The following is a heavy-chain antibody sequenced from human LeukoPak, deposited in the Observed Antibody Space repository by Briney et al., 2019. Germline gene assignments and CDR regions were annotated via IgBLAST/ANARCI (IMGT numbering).Heavy chain of an antibody. J-gene: IGHJ4*02. V-gene: IGHV4-34*01. CDR1: GGAFSGYY. D-gene: IGHD4-11*01. CDR2: INHSGDT. CDR3: ARGSRNYNNYEGADY. Sequence: PSETLSLTCAVYGGAFSGYYWSWIRQPPGKGLEWIGEINHSGDTKYNTSLKSRVSMSVDVSKDQFSLKLTSLTAADTAVYYCARGSRNYNNYEGADYWGQGTLVTVSS.